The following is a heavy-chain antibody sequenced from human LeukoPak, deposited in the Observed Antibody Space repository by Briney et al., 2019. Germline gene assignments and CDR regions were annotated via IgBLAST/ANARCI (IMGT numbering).Heavy chain of an antibody. V-gene: IGHV4-39*01. CDR2: IYYSGST. CDR3: GSHLAAFDI. J-gene: IGHJ3*02. CDR1: GGSISSSSYY. Sequence: SETLSLTCTVSGGSISSSSYYWGWIRQPPGKGLEWIGSIYYSGSTYYNPSLKSRVTISVDTSKNQFSLKLSSVTAADTAVYYCGSHLAAFDIWGKGKMSPSLQ.